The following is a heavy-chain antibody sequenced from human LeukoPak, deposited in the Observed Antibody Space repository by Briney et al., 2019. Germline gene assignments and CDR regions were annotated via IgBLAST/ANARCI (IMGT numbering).Heavy chain of an antibody. D-gene: IGHD1-26*01. CDR1: GFTFSSYA. V-gene: IGHV3-23*01. Sequence: PGGSLRLSCAASGFTFSSYAMSWVRQAPGKGLEWVSAISGSGGSTYYADSVKGRFTISRDNSKNTLYLQMNSLRAEDTAVYYCANGGSYPPIIHPGGDYWGQGTLVTVSS. CDR2: ISGSGGST. CDR3: ANGGSYPPIIHPGGDY. J-gene: IGHJ4*02.